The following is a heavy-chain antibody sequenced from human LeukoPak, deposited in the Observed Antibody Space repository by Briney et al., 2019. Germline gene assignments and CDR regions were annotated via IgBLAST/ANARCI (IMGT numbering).Heavy chain of an antibody. V-gene: IGHV4-34*01. CDR3: ASYDSSGYFSPYWYFDL. CDR1: GGSFSGYY. D-gene: IGHD3-22*01. CDR2: INHSGST. J-gene: IGHJ2*01. Sequence: PSETLSLTCAVYGGSFSGYYWSWIRQPPGKGLEWIGEINHSGSTNYNPSLKSRVTISVDTSKNHLSLKLSSVTAADTAVYYCASYDSSGYFSPYWYFDLWGRGTLVTVSS.